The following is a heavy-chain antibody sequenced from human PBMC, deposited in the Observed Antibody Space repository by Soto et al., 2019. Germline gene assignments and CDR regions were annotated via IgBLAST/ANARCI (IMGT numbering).Heavy chain of an antibody. V-gene: IGHV5-51*01. Sequence: SGESLKISCKGSGYTFTDYWIGWVRQLPGKGLEWMGIIYPGDSDTRYSPSFQGHVTITVDKSTSTAYLQWNTLKASDTAMYYCERNISNFRYYYYAMYVWGQGTTVTVSS. J-gene: IGHJ6*02. CDR3: ERNISNFRYYYYAMYV. CDR1: GYTFTDYW. D-gene: IGHD4-4*01. CDR2: IYPGDSDT.